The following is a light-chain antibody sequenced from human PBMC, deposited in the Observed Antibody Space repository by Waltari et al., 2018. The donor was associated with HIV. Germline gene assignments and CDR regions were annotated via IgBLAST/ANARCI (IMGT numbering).Light chain of an antibody. CDR3: ASYISSSSPE. V-gene: IGLV2-14*01. CDR1: SSDLRIYNS. CDR2: EVS. J-gene: IGLJ3*02. Sequence: QSALTQPASVSGSPGQSITISCTGTSSDLRIYNSVSWYQHHPGKAPKVIIYEVSNRPSGVSSRCSGSISANTASLTISGLQAEDEAVYFCASYISSSSPEFGGGTKVTVL.